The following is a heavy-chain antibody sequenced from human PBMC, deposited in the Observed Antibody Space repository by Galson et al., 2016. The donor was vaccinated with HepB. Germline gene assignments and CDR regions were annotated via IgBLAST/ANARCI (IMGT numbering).Heavy chain of an antibody. V-gene: IGHV3-53*01. CDR2: IYSSGNT. Sequence: SLRLSCAASGFAVMTNYMTWVRQASGKGLEWVSVIYSSGNTYYGESVKGRFTISRDEAENAGYLQRNSLKVEDTAVYYCASGFPYMYFDLWGRGTLVTVTS. CDR3: ASGFPYMYFDL. D-gene: IGHD3-10*01. CDR1: GFAVMTNY. J-gene: IGHJ2*01.